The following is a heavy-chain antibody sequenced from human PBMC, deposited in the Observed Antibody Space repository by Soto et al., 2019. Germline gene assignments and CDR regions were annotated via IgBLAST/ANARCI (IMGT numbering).Heavy chain of an antibody. CDR2: IIPIFGTA. CDR1: GGTFSSYA. Sequence: ASVKVSCKASGGTFSSYAISWVRQAPGQGLEWMGGIIPIFGTANYAQKFQGRVTITEDASTSTAYMELSSLRSEDTAVYYCARDLSSSSWTLFDYWGQGTLVTVSS. D-gene: IGHD6-13*01. V-gene: IGHV1-69*13. CDR3: ARDLSSSSWTLFDY. J-gene: IGHJ4*02.